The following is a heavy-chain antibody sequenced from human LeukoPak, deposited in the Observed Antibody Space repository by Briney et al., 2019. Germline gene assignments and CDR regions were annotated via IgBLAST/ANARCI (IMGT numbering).Heavy chain of an antibody. D-gene: IGHD6-19*01. Sequence: ETLSLTCAVYGGSFSDYYMSWIRQAPGTGLEWVANIKQDGSDRNYVASVRGRFTITRDNAESSLHLQMNSLRAEDTAVYYCVRNLAVAGTCFDSWGQGTLVTVSS. CDR1: GGSFSDYY. CDR2: IKQDGSDR. V-gene: IGHV3-7*03. CDR3: VRNLAVAGTCFDS. J-gene: IGHJ4*02.